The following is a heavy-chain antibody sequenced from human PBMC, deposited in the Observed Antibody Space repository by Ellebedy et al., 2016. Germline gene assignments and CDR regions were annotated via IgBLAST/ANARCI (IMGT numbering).Heavy chain of an antibody. CDR1: GFRVTSND. D-gene: IGHD4-23*01. J-gene: IGHJ3*02. CDR2: IDSGGSS. V-gene: IGHV3-53*01. CDR3: ATRHYGGFDI. Sequence: GGSLRLXXAASGFRVTSNDMTWVRQAPGKGLEWVSVIDSGGSSYYADSVKGRFTISRDSPKNTLYLQMNSLRAEDTAVYYCATRHYGGFDIWGRGTMVTVSS.